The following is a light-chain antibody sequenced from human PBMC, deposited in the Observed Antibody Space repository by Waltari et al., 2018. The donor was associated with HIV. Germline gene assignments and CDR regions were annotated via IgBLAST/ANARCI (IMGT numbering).Light chain of an antibody. J-gene: IGKJ4*01. Sequence: IVMTQSPATLSVSPGDRATLSSRASQSVSNKLACYQQKPGQAPRLRMYDASTRVTGIPARFSGSVSGTDFTLTISSLQSGDFAIYYCQQYNNWLTFGGGTKVEIK. V-gene: IGKV3-15*01. CDR1: QSVSNK. CDR2: DAS. CDR3: QQYNNWLT.